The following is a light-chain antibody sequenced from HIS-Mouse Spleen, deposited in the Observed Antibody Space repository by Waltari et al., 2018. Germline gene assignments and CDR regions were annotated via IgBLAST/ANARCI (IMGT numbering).Light chain of an antibody. V-gene: IGLV1-47*01. CDR1: SANTGSNY. Sequence: QSVLTQPPSASGTPGQRVTITCSGSSANTGSNYVSCYQQPPGTAPKPLIYRNNQRPSGVPDRFSGSKSGTSASLAISGLRSEDEADYYCAAWDDSLSGWVFGGGTKLTVL. CDR2: RNN. J-gene: IGLJ3*02. CDR3: AAWDDSLSGWV.